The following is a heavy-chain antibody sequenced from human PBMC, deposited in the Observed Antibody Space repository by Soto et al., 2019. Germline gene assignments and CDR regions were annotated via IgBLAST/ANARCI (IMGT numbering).Heavy chain of an antibody. CDR2: ISSSSSTI. CDR3: ARDPGKYYYGSGSYSYYYYGMDV. Sequence: GGSLRLSCAASGFTFSSYSMNWVRQAPGKGLEWVSYISSSSSTIYYADSVKGRFTISRDNAKNSLYLQMNSLRAEDTAVYYCARDPGKYYYGSGSYSYYYYGMDVWGQGTTVTVSS. J-gene: IGHJ6*02. CDR1: GFTFSSYS. D-gene: IGHD3-10*01. V-gene: IGHV3-48*01.